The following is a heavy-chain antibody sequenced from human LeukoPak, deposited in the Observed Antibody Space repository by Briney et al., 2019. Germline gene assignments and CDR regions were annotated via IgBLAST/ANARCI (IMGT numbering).Heavy chain of an antibody. Sequence: SETLSLTCSVSGGSISSSRYYWGWIRQPPGKGLEWIGSIYYSGSTYYNPSLKSRVTISVDTSKNQFSLKLSSVTAADTAVYYCARVRLNGDNSFDYWGQGTLVTVSS. CDR3: ARVRLNGDNSFDY. CDR1: GGSISSSRYY. D-gene: IGHD4-17*01. CDR2: IYYSGST. V-gene: IGHV4-39*07. J-gene: IGHJ4*02.